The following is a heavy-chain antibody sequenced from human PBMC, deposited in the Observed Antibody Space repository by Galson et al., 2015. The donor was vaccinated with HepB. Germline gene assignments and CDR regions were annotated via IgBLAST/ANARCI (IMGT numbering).Heavy chain of an antibody. J-gene: IGHJ4*02. CDR1: GGSFSGYY. V-gene: IGHV4-34*01. Sequence: SETLSLTCAVYGGSFSGYYWSWIRQPPGKGLEWIGEINHSGSTNYNPSLKSRVTISVDTSKNQFFLKLSSVTAADTAVYYCARSGGSGWLPTDYWGQGTLVTVSS. CDR2: INHSGST. CDR3: ARSGGSGWLPTDY. D-gene: IGHD6-19*01.